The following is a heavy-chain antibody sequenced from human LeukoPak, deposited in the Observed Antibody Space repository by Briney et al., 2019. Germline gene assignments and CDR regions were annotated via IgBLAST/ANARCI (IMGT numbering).Heavy chain of an antibody. CDR1: GFTFDDYG. J-gene: IGHJ3*01. V-gene: IGHV3-20*04. CDR2: INWNGGST. D-gene: IGHD2-21*01. CDR3: ARDFSPYCGGDCYFDAFDV. Sequence: PGGSLRLSCAASGFTFDDYGMSWVRQAPGKGLEWVSGINWNGGSTGYADSVKGRFTISRDNAKNSLYLPMNSLRAEDAAVYYCARDFSPYCGGDCYFDAFDVWGQGTVVTVSS.